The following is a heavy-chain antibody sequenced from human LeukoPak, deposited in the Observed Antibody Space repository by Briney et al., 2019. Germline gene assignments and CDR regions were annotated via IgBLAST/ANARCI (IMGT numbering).Heavy chain of an antibody. D-gene: IGHD2-21*02. V-gene: IGHV1-69*13. Sequence: ASVKVSCKASGGTFSTYAISWVRQAPGQGLEWMGGIIPILGTANYAQKFQGRVTITADESTSTAYMELSSLRSEDTAMYYCATSPTSDSPRYWGQGTLVTVSS. J-gene: IGHJ4*02. CDR3: ATSPTSDSPRY. CDR2: IIPILGTA. CDR1: GGTFSTYA.